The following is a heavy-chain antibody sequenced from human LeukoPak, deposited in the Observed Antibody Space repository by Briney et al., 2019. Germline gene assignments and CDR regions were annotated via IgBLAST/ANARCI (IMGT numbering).Heavy chain of an antibody. CDR3: ARVTAPGTGRDYFDF. CDR1: GDSVSSNSAT. D-gene: IGHD6-13*01. J-gene: IGHJ4*02. CDR2: TYYRSKWYN. Sequence: SQTLSLTCDISGDSVSSNSATWNWIRQSPLRGLEWLGRTYYRSKWYNDYALSVNSRIMISPDTSKNQFSLHLNSVTPDDTAVYFCARVTAPGTGRDYFDFWGQGTLVTVSS. V-gene: IGHV6-1*01.